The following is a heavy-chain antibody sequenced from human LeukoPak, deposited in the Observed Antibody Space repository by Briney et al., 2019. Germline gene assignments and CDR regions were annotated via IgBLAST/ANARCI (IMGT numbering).Heavy chain of an antibody. CDR2: TFYSGST. CDR3: ARLKPYSSTSGYYFDY. CDR1: GGSISSADYY. J-gene: IGHJ4*02. Sequence: TLSLTCSVSGGSISSADYYWGWIRQPPGKGLEWIGYTFYSGSTDYNPSLKSRVTISVDTSKNQFSLRLTSVTAADTAVYYCARLKPYSSTSGYYFDYWGQGTLVTVSS. V-gene: IGHV4-30-4*01. D-gene: IGHD6-13*01.